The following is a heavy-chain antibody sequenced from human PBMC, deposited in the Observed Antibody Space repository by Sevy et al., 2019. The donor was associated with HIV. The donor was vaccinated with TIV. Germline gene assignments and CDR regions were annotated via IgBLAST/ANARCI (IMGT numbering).Heavy chain of an antibody. V-gene: IGHV3-21*01. Sequence: GGSLRLSCAASGFTFSSYSMNWVRQAPGKGLEWVSSISSSSSYIYYADSVKGRFTISRDNAKNSLYLQMNSLRAEDTAVYYCARDYGIAVSPRGAFDIWGQGTMVTVSS. D-gene: IGHD6-19*01. CDR2: ISSSSSYI. CDR3: ARDYGIAVSPRGAFDI. CDR1: GFTFSSYS. J-gene: IGHJ3*02.